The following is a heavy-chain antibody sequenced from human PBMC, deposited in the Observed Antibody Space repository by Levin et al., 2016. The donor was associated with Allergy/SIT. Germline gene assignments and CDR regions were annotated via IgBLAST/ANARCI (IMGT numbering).Heavy chain of an antibody. V-gene: IGHV4-39*01. J-gene: IGHJ5*02. D-gene: IGHD2-15*01. CDR2: IHYTGIT. CDR3: VRQGYCSGGMCYRWFDP. Sequence: WIRQPPGKGLEWIGSIHYTGITYYNASLMSRVTITVDTFKNQFSLKLSSVTAADTAVYYCVRQGYCSGGMCYRWFDPWGQGTLVTVSS.